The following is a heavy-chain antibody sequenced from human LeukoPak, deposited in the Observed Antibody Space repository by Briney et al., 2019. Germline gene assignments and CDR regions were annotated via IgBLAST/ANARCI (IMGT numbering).Heavy chain of an antibody. Sequence: GGSLRLSCAASGFTFSSYSMNWVRQAPGKGVEWVSYISSSSSYIYYADSVKGRFTISRDNAKNSLYLQMNSLRAEDRAVYYCASTITGTRGYWGQGTLVTVSS. CDR3: ASTITGTRGY. CDR1: GFTFSSYS. CDR2: ISSSSSYI. D-gene: IGHD1-7*01. J-gene: IGHJ4*02. V-gene: IGHV3-21*01.